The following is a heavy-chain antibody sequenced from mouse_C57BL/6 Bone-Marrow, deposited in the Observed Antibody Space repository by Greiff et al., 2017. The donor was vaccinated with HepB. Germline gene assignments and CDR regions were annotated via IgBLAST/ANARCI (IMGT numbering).Heavy chain of an antibody. V-gene: IGHV5-15*01. CDR3: ARAPDYGSSYYFDY. CDR1: GFTFSDYG. D-gene: IGHD1-1*01. Sequence: DVMLVESGGGLVQPGGSLKLFCAASGFTFSDYGMAWVRQAPRKGPEWVAFISNLAYSIYYADTVTGRFTISRENAKNTLYLEMSSLRSEDTAMYYCARAPDYGSSYYFDYWGQGTTLTVSS. CDR2: ISNLAYSI. J-gene: IGHJ2*01.